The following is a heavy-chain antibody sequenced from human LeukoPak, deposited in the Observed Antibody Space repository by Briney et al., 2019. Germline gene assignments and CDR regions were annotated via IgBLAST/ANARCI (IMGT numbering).Heavy chain of an antibody. CDR3: ARADHYYGSGSYYKGSASYY. CDR2: ISSSSSYI. CDR1: GFTFSSYS. V-gene: IGHV3-21*01. J-gene: IGHJ4*02. Sequence: GGSLRLSCAASGFTFSSYSMNWVRQAPGKGLEWVSSISSSSSYIYYADSVKGRFTISRDNAKNSLYLQMNSLRAEDTAVYYCARADHYYGSGSYYKGSASYYWGQGTLVTVSS. D-gene: IGHD3-10*01.